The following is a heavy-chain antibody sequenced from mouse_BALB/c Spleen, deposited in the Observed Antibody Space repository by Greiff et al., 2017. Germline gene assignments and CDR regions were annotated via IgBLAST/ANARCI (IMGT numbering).Heavy chain of an antibody. CDR2: IDPSDSYT. CDR1: GYTFTSYW. J-gene: IGHJ2*01. CDR3: ARTIYYGYVPFDY. D-gene: IGHD1-2*01. V-gene: IGHV1-69*02. Sequence: QVQLQQSGAELVKPGASVKLSCKASGYTFTSYWMHWVKQRPGQGLEWIGEIDPSDSYTNYNQKFNGKATLTVDKSSSTAYMQLSSLTSEDSAVYYCARTIYYGYVPFDYWGQGTTLTVSS.